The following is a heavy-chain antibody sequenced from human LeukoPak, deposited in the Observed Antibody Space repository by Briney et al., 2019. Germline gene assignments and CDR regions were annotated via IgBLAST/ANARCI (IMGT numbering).Heavy chain of an antibody. J-gene: IGHJ4*02. D-gene: IGHD3-22*01. CDR2: ISGSGGST. V-gene: IGHV3-23*01. CDR1: GFTFSSYA. Sequence: PGGSLRLSCAASGFTFSSYAMSWVRQAPGKGLEWVSAISGSGGSTYYADSVKGRFTISRDNSKNTLYLQMNSLRAEDTAVYYCAKVPQYLIYDSSGYYFDYWGQGTLVTVSS. CDR3: AKVPQYLIYDSSGYYFDY.